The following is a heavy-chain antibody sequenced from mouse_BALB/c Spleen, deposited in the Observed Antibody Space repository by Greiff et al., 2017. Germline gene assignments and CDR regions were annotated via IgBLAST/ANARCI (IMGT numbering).Heavy chain of an antibody. J-gene: IGHJ2*01. CDR2: ISSGGGST. V-gene: IGHV5-12-1*01. Sequence: VQLKESGGGLVKPGGSLKLSCAASGFAFSSYDMSWVRQTPEKRLEWVAYISSGGGSTYYPDTVKGRFTISRDNAKNTLYLQMSSLKSEDTAMYYCARHPDGYLDYWGQGTTLTVSS. D-gene: IGHD2-3*01. CDR3: ARHPDGYLDY. CDR1: GFAFSSYD.